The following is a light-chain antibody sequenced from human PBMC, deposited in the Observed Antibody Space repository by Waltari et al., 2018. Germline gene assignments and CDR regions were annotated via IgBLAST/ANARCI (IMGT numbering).Light chain of an antibody. CDR1: QSISSW. J-gene: IGKJ2*01. CDR2: KAS. V-gene: IGKV1-5*03. CDR3: QQYNSAYT. Sequence: DIQMTQSPSTLSASVGDRVTSTCRASQSISSWLAWYQQKPGKAPKLLIYKASSLESGVPSRFSGSGSGTEFTLTISSLQPDDFATYDCQQYNSAYTFGQGTKLEIK.